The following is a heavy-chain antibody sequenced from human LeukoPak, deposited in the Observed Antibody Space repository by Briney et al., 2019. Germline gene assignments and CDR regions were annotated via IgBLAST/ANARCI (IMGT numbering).Heavy chain of an antibody. J-gene: IGHJ4*02. V-gene: IGHV3-7*01. CDR1: SFSFSDFW. Sequence: RGSLRLSCVASSFSFSDFWMSWVRQRPGKELEWVATIKRFGSEKTYLDSVKGRFTISRDDSKSSLSLQMNNLGADDSGLYYCARSSSQGFDYFDYWGQGALVTVSS. CDR3: ARSSSQGFDYFDY. D-gene: IGHD3-10*01. CDR2: IKRFGSEK.